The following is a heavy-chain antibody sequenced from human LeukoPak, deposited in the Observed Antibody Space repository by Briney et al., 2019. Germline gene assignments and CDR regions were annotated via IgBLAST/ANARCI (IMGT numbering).Heavy chain of an antibody. V-gene: IGHV3-74*01. CDR1: GFTFSSYW. D-gene: IGHD3-10*01. CDR3: AKRITMVRGVIPDAFDI. Sequence: GGSLRLSCAASGFTFSSYWMHWVRQAPGKGLVWVSRINSDGSSTSYADSVKGRFTISRDNSKNTLYLQMNSLRAEDTAVYYCAKRITMVRGVIPDAFDIWGQGTMVTVSS. J-gene: IGHJ3*02. CDR2: INSDGSST.